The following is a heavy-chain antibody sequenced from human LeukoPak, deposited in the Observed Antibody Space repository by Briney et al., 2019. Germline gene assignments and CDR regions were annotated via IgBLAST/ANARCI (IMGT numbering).Heavy chain of an antibody. CDR3: ARADFPHFDY. CDR1: GGSISSGDNY. J-gene: IGHJ4*02. CDR2: IYNSGST. Sequence: PSETLSLTCTVSGGSISSGDNYWSWIRQHPGKGLEWIGYIYNSGSTYYNPSLKSRLAISLDTSKSQFSLKLNSVTAADTAVYFCARADFPHFDYWGRGALVTVSS. V-gene: IGHV4-31*03. D-gene: IGHD3/OR15-3a*01.